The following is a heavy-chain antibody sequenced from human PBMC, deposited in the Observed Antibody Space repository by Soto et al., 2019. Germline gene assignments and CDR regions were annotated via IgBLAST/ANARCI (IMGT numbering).Heavy chain of an antibody. V-gene: IGHV3-11*01. D-gene: IGHD2-2*01. J-gene: IGHJ4*02. Sequence: GGSLRLSCEASGFPLRNNGMSWIRQAPGKGLEWVSYISSSGSTIYYADSVKGRFTISRDNAKNSLYLQMNSLRAEDTAVYYCARDSDIVVVPAAIPDYWGQGTLVTVSS. CDR2: ISSSGSTI. CDR3: ARDSDIVVVPAAIPDY. CDR1: GFPLRNNG.